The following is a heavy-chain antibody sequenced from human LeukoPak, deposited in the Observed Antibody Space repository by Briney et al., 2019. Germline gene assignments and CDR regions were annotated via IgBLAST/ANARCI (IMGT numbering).Heavy chain of an antibody. CDR1: GFTFSSYA. J-gene: IGHJ3*02. Sequence: GGSLRLSCAASGFTFSSYAMSWVRQAPGKGLEWVSAISGSGGSTYYADSVKGRFTISRDNAKNSLYLQMNSLRAEDTAVYYCARDLPLYYYDSSGYYPGAFDIWGQGTMVTVSS. D-gene: IGHD3-22*01. CDR3: ARDLPLYYYDSSGYYPGAFDI. CDR2: ISGSGGST. V-gene: IGHV3-23*01.